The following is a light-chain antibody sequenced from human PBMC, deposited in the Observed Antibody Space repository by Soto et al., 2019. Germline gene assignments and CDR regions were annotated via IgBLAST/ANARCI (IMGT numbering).Light chain of an antibody. CDR2: EGS. CDR1: SSDIGGYNY. Sequence: QSVLTQPASVSGSPGQSITISCTGTSSDIGGYNYVSWYQQHPGKAPKVIIYEGSNRSSGVSNRFSGSKSGNTASLTISGLQAEDEADYYCSSYTRSSTWVFGGGTKLTVL. CDR3: SSYTRSSTWV. J-gene: IGLJ3*02. V-gene: IGLV2-14*01.